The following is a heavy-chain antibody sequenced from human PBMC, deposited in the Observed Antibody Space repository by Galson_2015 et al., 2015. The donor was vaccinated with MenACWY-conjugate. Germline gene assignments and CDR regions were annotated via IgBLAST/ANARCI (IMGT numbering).Heavy chain of an antibody. Sequence: SLRLSCAVSGFTFSSYWMSWVRQAPGKGLEWVANIKQDGSEKDYVDSVKGRFTISRDNAKNSLYLQMNSLRAEDTAVYYCARSTKWAFDYWGQGTLVTVSS. D-gene: IGHD1-26*01. V-gene: IGHV3-7*03. CDR1: GFTFSSYW. CDR2: IKQDGSEK. CDR3: ARSTKWAFDY. J-gene: IGHJ4*02.